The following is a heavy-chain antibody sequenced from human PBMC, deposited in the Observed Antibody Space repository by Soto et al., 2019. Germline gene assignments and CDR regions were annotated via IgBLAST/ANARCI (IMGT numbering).Heavy chain of an antibody. Sequence: GGSLRLSCAASGFTFSSYATSWVRQAPGKGLEWVSAISGSGGSTYYADSVKGRFTISRDNSKNTLYLQMNSLRAEDTAVYYCAKAMGYFDAFDIWGQGTMVTVSS. CDR2: ISGSGGST. J-gene: IGHJ3*02. D-gene: IGHD2-21*01. V-gene: IGHV3-23*01. CDR1: GFTFSSYA. CDR3: AKAMGYFDAFDI.